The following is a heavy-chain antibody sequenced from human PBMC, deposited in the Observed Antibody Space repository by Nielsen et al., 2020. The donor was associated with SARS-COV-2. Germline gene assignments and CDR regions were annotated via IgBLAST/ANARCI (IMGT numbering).Heavy chain of an antibody. V-gene: IGHV4-34*01. CDR3: AREVVVVVAASGLYYYYGMDV. J-gene: IGHJ6*02. CDR2: INHSGST. Sequence: WIRQPPGKGLEWIGEINHSGSTNYNPSLKSRVTISVDTSKNQFSLKLSSVTAADTAVYYCAREVVVVVAASGLYYYYGMDVWGQGTTVTVSS. D-gene: IGHD2-15*01.